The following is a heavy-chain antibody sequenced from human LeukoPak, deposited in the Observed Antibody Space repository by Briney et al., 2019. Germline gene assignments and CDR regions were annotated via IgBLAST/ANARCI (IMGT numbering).Heavy chain of an antibody. CDR2: IYYSGNT. CDR3: ARCLGTSYYIYYFDY. Sequence: YIYYSGNTNYNPSLKSRVTISVDTSKNQFSLKLSSVTAADTAVYYCARCLGTSYYIYYFDYWGQGTLVTVSS. J-gene: IGHJ4*02. D-gene: IGHD3-9*01. V-gene: IGHV4-59*01.